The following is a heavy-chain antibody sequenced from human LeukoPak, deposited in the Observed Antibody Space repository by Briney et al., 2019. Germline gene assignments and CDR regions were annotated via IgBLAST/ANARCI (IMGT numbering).Heavy chain of an antibody. CDR3: ARAPIRGGSSSPFDS. V-gene: IGHV4-34*01. D-gene: IGHD6-6*01. CDR1: GGSFSGYY. J-gene: IGHJ4*02. Sequence: SETLSLTCGVFGGSFSGYYWSWIRQPPGKGLEWLGEINHSGNTNYNPSLKSRVTMSGDTSKNEFSLKINSVTAADTAVYFCARAPIRGGSSSPFDSWGQGTLVTVSS. CDR2: INHSGNT.